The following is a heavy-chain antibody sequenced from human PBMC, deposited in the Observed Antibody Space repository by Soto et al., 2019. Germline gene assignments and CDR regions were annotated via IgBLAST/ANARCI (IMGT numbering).Heavy chain of an antibody. CDR2: ISSSSSYI. CDR3: ARGHNLRGAEDFDY. V-gene: IGHV3-21*01. D-gene: IGHD4-17*01. Sequence: EVQLAESGGGLVKPGGSLRLSCAASGFTFSSYSMNWVRQAPGKGLEWVSSISSSSSYIYYADSVKGRFTISRDNAKNSLYLQMNSLRAEDTAVYYCARGHNLRGAEDFDYWGQGTLVTVSS. J-gene: IGHJ4*02. CDR1: GFTFSSYS.